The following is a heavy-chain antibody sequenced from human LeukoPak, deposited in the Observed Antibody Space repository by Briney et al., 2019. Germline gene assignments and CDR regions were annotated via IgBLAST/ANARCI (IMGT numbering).Heavy chain of an antibody. D-gene: IGHD3-10*01. Sequence: ASVKVSCKASGYTFPTYTINWVRQAPGQGLEWMGWIRVYNGNTNYAQKLQGRVSMTTDTSTSTAYMELRSLISDDTAFYYWARVRYGSGTYHESPSFDYWGQGTLVTVSS. CDR1: GYTFPTYT. V-gene: IGHV1-18*04. CDR3: ARVRYGSGTYHESPSFDY. J-gene: IGHJ4*02. CDR2: IRVYNGNT.